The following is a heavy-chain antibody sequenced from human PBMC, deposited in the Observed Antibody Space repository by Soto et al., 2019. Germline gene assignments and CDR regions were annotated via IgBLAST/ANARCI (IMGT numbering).Heavy chain of an antibody. CDR2: ISPYDDNT. Sequence: QVQVVQSGGEVKEPGASVRVSCKTSGYIFTSYGITWVLQAPGQGLEWLGWISPYDDNTNYAQNLQGRVRMSTDTSTRTAYMELRNLRSDDTAVYYCARGGYYDSSGSRNYHYYGMDVWGQGTTITVS. CDR1: GYIFTSYG. V-gene: IGHV1-18*01. CDR3: ARGGYYDSSGSRNYHYYGMDV. J-gene: IGHJ6*02. D-gene: IGHD3-22*01.